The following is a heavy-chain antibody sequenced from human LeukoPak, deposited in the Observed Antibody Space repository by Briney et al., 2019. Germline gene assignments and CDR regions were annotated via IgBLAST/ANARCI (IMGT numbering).Heavy chain of an antibody. CDR1: GYIFTNLD. J-gene: IGHJ4*02. D-gene: IGHD1-1*01. CDR3: ASNPPNTGDFYY. CDR2: MSPNSGDT. Sequence: ASVKVSCKTSGYIFTNLDINWLRQAPGQGLEWMGWMSPNSGDTGYAQKFQGRVSMARDTSISTAYMELSSLRSEDTAVYYCASNPPNTGDFYYWGLGSLATVSS. V-gene: IGHV1-8*01.